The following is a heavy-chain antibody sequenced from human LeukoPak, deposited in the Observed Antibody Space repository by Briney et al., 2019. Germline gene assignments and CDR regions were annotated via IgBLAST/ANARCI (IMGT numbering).Heavy chain of an antibody. V-gene: IGHV4-34*01. CDR1: GGSFSGYY. J-gene: IGHJ3*02. CDR2: INHSGST. Sequence: SETLSLTCAVYGGSFSGYYWSWIRQPPGKGLEWIGEINHSGSTNYNPSLKSRVTISVDTSKNQFSLKLSSVTAADTAVYYCAGWPIFGVVAFDIWGQGTMVTVSS. CDR3: AGWPIFGVVAFDI. D-gene: IGHD3-3*01.